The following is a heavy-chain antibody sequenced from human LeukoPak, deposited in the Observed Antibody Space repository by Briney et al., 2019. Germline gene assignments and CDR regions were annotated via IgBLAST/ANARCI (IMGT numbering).Heavy chain of an antibody. D-gene: IGHD5-18*01. J-gene: IGHJ4*02. Sequence: PGGSLRLSCAASGFTFSSYGLHWVRQAPGKGLEWVAVILNDGSNKYYADSVKGRFTISRDNSENTLYLQMNSLRAEDTAVYYCARDLRRGYIYGYGDYWGQGTLVTVSS. CDR2: ILNDGSNK. CDR1: GFTFSSYG. V-gene: IGHV3-33*05. CDR3: ARDLRRGYIYGYGDY.